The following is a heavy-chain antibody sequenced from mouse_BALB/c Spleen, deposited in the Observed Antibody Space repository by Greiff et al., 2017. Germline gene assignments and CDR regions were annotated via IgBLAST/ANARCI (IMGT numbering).Heavy chain of an antibody. CDR1: GYTFTSYV. CDR2: INPYNDGT. V-gene: IGHV1-14*01. Sequence: VQLQQSGPELVKPGASVKMSCKASGYTFTSYVMHWVKQKPGQGLEWIGYINPYNDGTKYNEKFKGKATLTSDKSSSTAYMELSSLTSEDSAVYYCARSGDYDGPYFDYWGQGTTLTVSS. D-gene: IGHD2-4*01. CDR3: ARSGDYDGPYFDY. J-gene: IGHJ2*01.